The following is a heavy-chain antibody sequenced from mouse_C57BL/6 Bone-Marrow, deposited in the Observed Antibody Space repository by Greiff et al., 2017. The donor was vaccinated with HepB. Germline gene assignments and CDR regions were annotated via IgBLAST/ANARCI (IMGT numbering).Heavy chain of an antibody. D-gene: IGHD1-1*02. CDR3: ARYGSSYV. Sequence: VKLVESGAELVRPGTSVKMSCKASGYTFTNYWIGWAKQRPGHGLEWIGDIYPGGGYTNYNEKFKGKATLTADKSSSTAYMQFSSLTSEDSAIYYCARYGSSYVWGQGTLVTVSA. V-gene: IGHV1-63*01. J-gene: IGHJ3*01. CDR2: IYPGGGYT. CDR1: GYTFTNYW.